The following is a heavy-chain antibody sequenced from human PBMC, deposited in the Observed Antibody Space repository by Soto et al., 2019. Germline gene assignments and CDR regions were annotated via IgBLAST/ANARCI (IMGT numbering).Heavy chain of an antibody. J-gene: IGHJ4*02. Sequence: QVQLVESGGGVVQPGRSLRLSCAASGFTFSSYAMHWVRQAPGKGLEWVAFISYDDGSNKYYADSVKGRFTISRDNSKETLYLQMNSVRAEDTAVYYCAKPPLSGDYDRSAYYFDYWGQGTLVTVSS. CDR3: AKPPLSGDYDRSAYYFDY. CDR2: ISYDDGSNK. V-gene: IGHV3-30*18. CDR1: GFTFSSYA. D-gene: IGHD3-22*01.